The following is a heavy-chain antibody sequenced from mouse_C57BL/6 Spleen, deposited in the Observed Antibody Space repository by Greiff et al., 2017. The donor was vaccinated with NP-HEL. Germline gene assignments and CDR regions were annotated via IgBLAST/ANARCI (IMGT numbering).Heavy chain of an antibody. CDR2: IDPSASET. CDR1: GYTFTSYW. J-gene: IGHJ4*01. Sequence: VQLQQPGAELVRPGSSVKLSCKASGYTFTSYWLHWVKQMPIQGLEWIGNIDPSASETHYNQKFKDKATLTVYKSSSTAYMQLSSLTSEDSAVYYCARSHYGSTYAMDYWGQGTSVTVSS. CDR3: ARSHYGSTYAMDY. V-gene: IGHV1-52*01. D-gene: IGHD1-1*01.